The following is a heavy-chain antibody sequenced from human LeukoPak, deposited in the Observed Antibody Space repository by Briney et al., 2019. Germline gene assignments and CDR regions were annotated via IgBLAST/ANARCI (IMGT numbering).Heavy chain of an antibody. CDR3: ARVVNDFWTGYRAWYFDL. J-gene: IGHJ2*01. D-gene: IGHD3/OR15-3a*01. CDR2: IYHSGST. Sequence: PSQTLSLTCAVSGGSISSGGYSWSWIRQPPGKGLEWIGYIYHSGSTYYNPSLKSRVTISVDRSKNQFSLKLSSVTAADTAVYYCARVVNDFWTGYRAWYFDLWGRGTLVTVSS. CDR1: GGSISSGGYS. V-gene: IGHV4-30-2*01.